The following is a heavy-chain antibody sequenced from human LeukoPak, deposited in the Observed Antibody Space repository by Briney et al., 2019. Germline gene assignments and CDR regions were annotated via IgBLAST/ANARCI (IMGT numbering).Heavy chain of an antibody. D-gene: IGHD2-15*01. CDR1: GFTFSSYW. CDR3: ARGSCSGGSCSHCYYYMDV. CDR2: IKQDGSEK. J-gene: IGHJ6*03. Sequence: AGGSLRLSCAASGFTFSSYWMSWVRQAPGKGLEWVANIKQDGSEKYYVDSVKGRFTISRDNAKNSLYLQMNSLRAEDTAVYYCARGSCSGGSCSHCYYYMDVWGKGTTVTVSS. V-gene: IGHV3-7*01.